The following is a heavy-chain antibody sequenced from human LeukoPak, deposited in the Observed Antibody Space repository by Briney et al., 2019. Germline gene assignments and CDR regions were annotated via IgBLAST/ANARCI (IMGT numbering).Heavy chain of an antibody. CDR3: AKEDYDSSGYYYFDY. J-gene: IGHJ4*02. Sequence: PGRSLRLSCAASGFTFSSYGMHWVRQAPGKGLEWVALISSDGSNKYYADSVKGRFTISRDNSKNTLYLQMNSLRAEDTAVYYCAKEDYDSSGYYYFDYWGQGTLVTVSS. D-gene: IGHD3-22*01. V-gene: IGHV3-30*18. CDR2: ISSDGSNK. CDR1: GFTFSSYG.